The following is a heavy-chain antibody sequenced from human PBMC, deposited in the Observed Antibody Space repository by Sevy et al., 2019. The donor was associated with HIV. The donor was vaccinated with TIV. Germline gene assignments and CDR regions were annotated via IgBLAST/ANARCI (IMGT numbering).Heavy chain of an antibody. V-gene: IGHV4-34*01. CDR2: INHSGST. Sequence: SETLSLTCVVYGGSFSGYYWSWIRQPPGKGLEWIWEINHSGSTNYNPSLKSRVTISADTSKNQFSLKLSSVTAADTAVYYCATRRGHLSFDYWGQGTLVTVSS. CDR3: ATRRGHLSFDY. J-gene: IGHJ4*02. CDR1: GGSFSGYY.